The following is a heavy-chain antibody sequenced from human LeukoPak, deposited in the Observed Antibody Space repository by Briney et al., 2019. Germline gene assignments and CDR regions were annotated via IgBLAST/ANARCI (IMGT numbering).Heavy chain of an antibody. CDR1: GFTVSSNY. J-gene: IGHJ4*02. Sequence: GGSLRLSCAVSGFTVSSNYMSWVRQAPGKGLEWVSVIYTGGTTYYADSVKGRFTISRDNSKNTLYLQMNSLRAEDTALYYCARDGDDTSGYFSPFDYWGQGTLITVSS. D-gene: IGHD3-22*01. CDR2: IYTGGTT. CDR3: ARDGDDTSGYFSPFDY. V-gene: IGHV3-53*01.